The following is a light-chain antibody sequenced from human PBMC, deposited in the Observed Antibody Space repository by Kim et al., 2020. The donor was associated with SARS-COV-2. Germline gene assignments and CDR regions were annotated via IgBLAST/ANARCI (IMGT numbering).Light chain of an antibody. Sequence: RATINCKSTQSVLYSSNNKNYLAWYQQKPGQPPKLLIYSASTRESGVPDRFSGSGSGTDFTLTISSLQAEDVAVYYCQQYHRAWTFGQGTKVDIK. J-gene: IGKJ1*01. CDR2: SAS. V-gene: IGKV4-1*01. CDR1: QSVLYSSNNKNY. CDR3: QQYHRAWT.